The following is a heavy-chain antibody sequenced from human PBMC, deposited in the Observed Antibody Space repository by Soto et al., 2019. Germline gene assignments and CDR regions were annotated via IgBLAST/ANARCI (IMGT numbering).Heavy chain of an antibody. CDR3: AREEYSNQYFDY. Sequence: QVQLVESGGGEVQPGRSLRLSCAASGFTFRNHAMHWVRQAPGKGLEWVAVISYDGSNKYYADSVKGRFTISRDNSKNTLYLQMNSLRAEESAMYYCAREEYSNQYFDYWGQGTLVTVSS. CDR1: GFTFRNHA. D-gene: IGHD4-4*01. CDR2: ISYDGSNK. J-gene: IGHJ4*02. V-gene: IGHV3-30-3*01.